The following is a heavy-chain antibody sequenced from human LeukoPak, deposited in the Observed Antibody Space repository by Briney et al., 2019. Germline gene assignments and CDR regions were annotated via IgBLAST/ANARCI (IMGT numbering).Heavy chain of an antibody. V-gene: IGHV3-30-3*01. CDR3: AREWELLV. J-gene: IGHJ4*02. D-gene: IGHD1-26*01. Sequence: GGSLRLSCAASGFTFSSYAMHWVRQAPGKGLEWVAVISYDGSSKYYADSVKGRFTISRDNSKNTLYLQMNSLRAEDTAVYYCAREWELLVWGQGTLVTVSS. CDR2: ISYDGSSK. CDR1: GFTFSSYA.